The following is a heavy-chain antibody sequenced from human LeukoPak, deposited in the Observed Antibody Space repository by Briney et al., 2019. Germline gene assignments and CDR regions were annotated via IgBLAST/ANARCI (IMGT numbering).Heavy chain of an antibody. V-gene: IGHV1-2*02. D-gene: IGHD4-17*01. Sequence: ASVKVSCKASGFTFTGYYIHWVRQAPGQGLEWMGWINPNSGGTNYAQSFQGRLTMTRDTPISTAYMELSRLRSDDTAVYYCARDSTVTTFLSHWGQGTPVTVSS. J-gene: IGHJ4*02. CDR3: ARDSTVTTFLSH. CDR1: GFTFTGYY. CDR2: INPNSGGT.